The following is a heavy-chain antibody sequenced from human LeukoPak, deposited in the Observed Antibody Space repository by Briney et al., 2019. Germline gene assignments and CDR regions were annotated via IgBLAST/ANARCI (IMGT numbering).Heavy chain of an antibody. V-gene: IGHV1-8*01. CDR2: MNPNSGNT. CDR1: GYTFTNYD. D-gene: IGHD3-3*01. Sequence: ASVKVSCKASGYTFTNYDINWVRQATGQGLEWMGWMNPNSGNTGYAQKFQGRVTMTRNTSISTAYMELSSLRSEDTAVYYCARIQRGYDFWSGWDYYYYMDVWGKGTTVTVSS. CDR3: ARIQRGYDFWSGWDYYYYMDV. J-gene: IGHJ6*03.